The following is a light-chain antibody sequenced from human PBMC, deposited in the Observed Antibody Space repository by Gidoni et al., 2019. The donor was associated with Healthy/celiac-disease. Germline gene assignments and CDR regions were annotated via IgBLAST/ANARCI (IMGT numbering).Light chain of an antibody. CDR2: GAS. CDR1: QSVSSSY. CDR3: QQYSSSPYT. Sequence: EIVLTQSPGTLSLSPGERATLSCRASQSVSSSYLAWYQQKPGQAPRLLIDGASSRATSIPDMFSGSGSETDFTLTISRLEPEDFAVYYCQQYSSSPYTFGQGTKLEIK. J-gene: IGKJ2*01. V-gene: IGKV3-20*01.